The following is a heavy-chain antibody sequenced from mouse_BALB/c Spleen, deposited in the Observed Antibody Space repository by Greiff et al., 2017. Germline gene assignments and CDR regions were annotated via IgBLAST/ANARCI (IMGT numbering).Heavy chain of an antibody. J-gene: IGHJ4*01. CDR3: ARHKDYDGEGFGDY. CDR2: ISSGSSTI. D-gene: IGHD2-4*01. V-gene: IGHV5-17*02. CDR1: GFTFSSFG. Sequence: EVKLMESGGGLVQPGGSRKLSCAASGFTFSSFGMHWVRQAPEKGLEWVAYISSGSSTIYYADTVKGRFTISRDNPKNTLYLQMSSLKSEDTAMYYCARHKDYDGEGFGDYWGQGTSVTVSS.